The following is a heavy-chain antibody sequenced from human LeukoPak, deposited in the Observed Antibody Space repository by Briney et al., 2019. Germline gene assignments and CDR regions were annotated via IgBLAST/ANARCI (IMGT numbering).Heavy chain of an antibody. J-gene: IGHJ4*02. D-gene: IGHD3-10*01. CDR3: AKGPPDGSS. Sequence: PGGSLRLSCAASGFTFSSYAMSWVRQAPGKGLEWVSAINSGAITYYVDSVKGRFAVSRDNSKNTLYLQMNSLRAEDTAVYYCAKGPPDGSSWGQGTLVTVSS. V-gene: IGHV3-23*01. CDR1: GFTFSSYA. CDR2: INSGAIT.